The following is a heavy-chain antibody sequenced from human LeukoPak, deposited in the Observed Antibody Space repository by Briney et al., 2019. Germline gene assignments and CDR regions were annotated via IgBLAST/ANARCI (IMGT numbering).Heavy chain of an antibody. CDR1: GDSISSYY. V-gene: IGHV4-59*01. CDR2: IYYSGST. J-gene: IGHJ4*02. CDR3: ARAVGATNAVLL. Sequence: SETLSLTCTVSGDSISSYYWSWIRQPPGKGLEWIGYIYYSGSTNYNPSLKSRVTISVDTSKSQFSLKLSSVTAADTAVYYCARAVGATNAVLLWGQGTLVTVSS. D-gene: IGHD1-26*01.